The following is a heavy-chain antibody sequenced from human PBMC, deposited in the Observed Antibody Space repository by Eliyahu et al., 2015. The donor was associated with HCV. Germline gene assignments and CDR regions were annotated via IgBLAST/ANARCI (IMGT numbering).Heavy chain of an antibody. J-gene: IGHJ1*01. V-gene: IGHV3-30-3*01. CDR3: ASGAATGKVNAEYFQH. CDR2: ISYDGSNK. CDR1: GFTFSNYD. D-gene: IGHD3-9*01. Sequence: QVQLVESGGGVVQPGRSLRLSCAASGFTFSNYDMNWVRQAPGKGLEWVAVISYDGSNKYYADSVKGRFTISRDNSKNTLYLQMNSLRVEDTAVYYCASGAATGKVNAEYFQHWGQGTLVTVSS.